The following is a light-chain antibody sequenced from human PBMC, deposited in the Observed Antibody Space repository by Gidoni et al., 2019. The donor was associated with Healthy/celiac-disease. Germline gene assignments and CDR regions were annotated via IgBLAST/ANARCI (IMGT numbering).Light chain of an antibody. CDR1: QSVSSY. CDR3: RQRSDWPRIT. V-gene: IGKV3-11*01. J-gene: IGKJ5*01. Sequence: EIVLTQSPATLSLSPGERAPLSCRASQSVSSYLAWSHQKPGQAPRLLIYDASNRAAGSPAKFSGSGSGTDFTLTISSLEPEDFAVYYCRQRSDWPRITFGQGTRLEIK. CDR2: DAS.